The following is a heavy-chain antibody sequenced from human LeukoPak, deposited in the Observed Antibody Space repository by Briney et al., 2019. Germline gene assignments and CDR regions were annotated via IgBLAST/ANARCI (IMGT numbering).Heavy chain of an antibody. V-gene: IGHV4-59*12. J-gene: IGHJ5*02. CDR2: IYYSVST. CDR3: ARYLENFDP. Sequence: SETLSLTCTVSGGSISSYYWSWIRQPPGKGLGWIGYIYYSVSTNYNPSLKSRVTISVDTSKNQSSLKLSSVTAADTAVYYCARYLENFDPWGAGTLVTASS. CDR1: GGSISSYY. D-gene: IGHD1-1*01.